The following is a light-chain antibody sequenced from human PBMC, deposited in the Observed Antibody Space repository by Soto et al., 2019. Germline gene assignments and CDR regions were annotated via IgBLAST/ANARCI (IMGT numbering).Light chain of an antibody. CDR3: QQYGTPRSVT. CDR1: QSVSSNF. Sequence: EIVLTQSPGTRSLSPWERSTLSFMASQSVSSNFLAWYQHKPGQTPRLIIYGASGRADGIPHRFSGSGFGTDFTLTISKVEPEDFAVYYCQQYGTPRSVTFGQGTRLEI. CDR2: GAS. V-gene: IGKV3-20*01. J-gene: IGKJ5*01.